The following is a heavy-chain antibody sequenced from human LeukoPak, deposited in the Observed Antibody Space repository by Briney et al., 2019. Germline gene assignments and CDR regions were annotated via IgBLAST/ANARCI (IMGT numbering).Heavy chain of an antibody. CDR3: VRSGYCYGGTCHSGAFDI. D-gene: IGHD2-15*01. V-gene: IGHV1-18*01. CDR2: ISAYNGNT. CDR1: GYTFTSYG. J-gene: IGHJ3*02. Sequence: PGASVKVSCTASGYTFTSYGISWVRQAPGQGLEWMGWISAYNGNTNFAQKLQGRITMTTDTSTSTAYMELRSLRSDDTAVYYCVRSGYCYGGTCHSGAFDIWGQGTVVTVSS.